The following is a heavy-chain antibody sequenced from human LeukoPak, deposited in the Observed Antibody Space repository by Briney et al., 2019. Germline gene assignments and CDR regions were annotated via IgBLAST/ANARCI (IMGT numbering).Heavy chain of an antibody. Sequence: GGSLRLSCAASGFTFSSYAMSWVRQAPGKGLEWVSAISGSGGSTYYADSVKGRFTISRDNSKNTLYLQMNSLRAEDTAVYYCAKDRFGSNSRPYMDVWGKGTTVTVSS. V-gene: IGHV3-23*01. CDR2: ISGSGGST. CDR1: GFTFSSYA. CDR3: AKDRFGSNSRPYMDV. D-gene: IGHD4-11*01. J-gene: IGHJ6*03.